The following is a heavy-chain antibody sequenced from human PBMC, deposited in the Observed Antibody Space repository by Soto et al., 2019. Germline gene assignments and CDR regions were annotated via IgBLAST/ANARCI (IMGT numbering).Heavy chain of an antibody. CDR3: ARNIKFDGDRIS. Sequence: QVQLVESGGGVVQPGRSLRLSCAASGFPFSSYHMHWVRQAPGKGLEWVAVIWFDGTNKYYADSVKGRFTISRDNSKNTLYLQMNSLRAEDTAVYYCARNIKFDGDRISWGQGTLVTVSS. V-gene: IGHV3-33*01. CDR2: IWFDGTNK. D-gene: IGHD3-10*01. CDR1: GFPFSSYH. J-gene: IGHJ5*02.